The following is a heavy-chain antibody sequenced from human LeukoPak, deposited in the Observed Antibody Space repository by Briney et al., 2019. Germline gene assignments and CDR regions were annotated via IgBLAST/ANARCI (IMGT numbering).Heavy chain of an antibody. CDR3: ASHYRSAGSCYFDD. J-gene: IGHJ4*02. Sequence: PGGSLRLSCVVSGFSISYNYMSWVRQAPGKGLEWVSLIYSAGDSYYGDSVKGRFIISKDNSQNTVYLQMNRLRPEDTAVYYCASHYRSAGSCYFDDWGQGTLVTVSS. CDR1: GFSISYNY. CDR2: IYSAGDS. D-gene: IGHD2-15*01. V-gene: IGHV3-53*01.